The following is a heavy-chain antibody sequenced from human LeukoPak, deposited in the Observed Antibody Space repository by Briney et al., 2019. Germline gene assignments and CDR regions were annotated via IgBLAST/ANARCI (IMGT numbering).Heavy chain of an antibody. CDR2: MYYSGST. Sequence: SETLSLTCTVSGGFSNNYWSWIRQPPGKGLEWIGYMYYSGSTSYNPSLKSRVTMSVDTSKNQISLKLPSVTAGDTAIYYCASGSGTYSIFDYWGQGTLVTVSS. CDR3: ASGSGTYSIFDY. D-gene: IGHD1-26*01. V-gene: IGHV4-59*08. J-gene: IGHJ4*02. CDR1: GGFSNNY.